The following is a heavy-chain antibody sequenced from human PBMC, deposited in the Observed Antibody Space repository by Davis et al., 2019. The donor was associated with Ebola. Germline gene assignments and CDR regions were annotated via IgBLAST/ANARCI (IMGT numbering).Heavy chain of an antibody. CDR1: GYTFTKNW. J-gene: IGHJ4*02. CDR2: INPANSDT. CDR3: ARRTRLDKTFEY. V-gene: IGHV5-51*01. Sequence: GESLKISCKGIGYTFTKNWIGLVRQKPGNALDWMGIINPANSDTRNNPSFQGQVTLSADKSISTAYLQWSSLKASDTAMYYCARRTRLDKTFEYWGQGTLVTVSS. D-gene: IGHD3-16*01.